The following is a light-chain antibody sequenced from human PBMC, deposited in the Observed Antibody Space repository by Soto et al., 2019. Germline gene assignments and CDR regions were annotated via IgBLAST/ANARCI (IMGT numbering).Light chain of an antibody. CDR3: QQYGGSSRT. J-gene: IGKJ1*01. Sequence: EIGMTQSPATLSVAPGERATLSCVARQSITNILAWYQQNPGQAPMLLIYAAANRATGIPYRFRGSGSGTDFTLTIIRVEAEDFAVYHCQQYGGSSRTFGQGTKVDIK. CDR2: AAA. V-gene: IGKV3-20*01. CDR1: QSITNI.